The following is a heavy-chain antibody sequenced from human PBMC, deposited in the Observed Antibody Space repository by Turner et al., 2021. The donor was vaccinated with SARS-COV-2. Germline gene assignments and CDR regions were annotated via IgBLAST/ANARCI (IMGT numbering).Heavy chain of an antibody. J-gene: IGHJ3*02. CDR1: GFTFSNYG. V-gene: IGHV3-30*18. D-gene: IGHD6-19*01. CDR3: AKDQFRRGWVGDGAFDI. Sequence: QVQLVESGGGVVQPGGSLRLSCAASGFTFSNYGMHWVRQAAGKGLEWVAVISYDGSNKYYADSVKGRFTISRDNSKNTLFLQMNSLRAEDTAVYYCAKDQFRRGWVGDGAFDIWGQGTMVTVSS. CDR2: ISYDGSNK.